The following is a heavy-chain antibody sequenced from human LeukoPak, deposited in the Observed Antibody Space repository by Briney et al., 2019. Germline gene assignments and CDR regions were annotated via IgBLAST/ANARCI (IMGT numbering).Heavy chain of an antibody. CDR3: ARLGYCSSTSCYPLDY. CDR2: ISSSSSYI. D-gene: IGHD2-2*01. Sequence: GGSLRLSCAASGFTFSSYSMNWVRQAPGKGLEWVSSISSSSSYIYYADSVKGRFTISRDNAKNSLYLQMNSLRAEDTAVYYCARLGYCSSTSCYPLDYRGQGTLVTVSS. J-gene: IGHJ4*02. V-gene: IGHV3-21*01. CDR1: GFTFSSYS.